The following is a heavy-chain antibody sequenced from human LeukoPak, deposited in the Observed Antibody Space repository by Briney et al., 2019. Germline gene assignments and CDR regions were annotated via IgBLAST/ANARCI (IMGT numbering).Heavy chain of an antibody. V-gene: IGHV4-59*01. CDR2: IYYSGST. CDR3: AKNGEYQLLYPYYFDY. CDR1: GGSISRYY. J-gene: IGHJ4*02. Sequence: SETLSLTCTVSGGSISRYYWSWIRQPPGKGLEWIGYIYYSGSTNYNPSLKSRVTISVDTSKNQFSLKLSSVTAADTAVYYCAKNGEYQLLYPYYFDYCGQGTLVTVSS. D-gene: IGHD2-2*02.